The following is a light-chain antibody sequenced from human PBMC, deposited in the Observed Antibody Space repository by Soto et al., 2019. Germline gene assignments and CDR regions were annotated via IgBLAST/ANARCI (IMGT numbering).Light chain of an antibody. V-gene: IGKV3-20*01. Sequence: EIVLTQSPGTLSLSPGERATLSCRASQTISSSSLAWYQQKPGQAPRLLIYGTFNRATGIPDRFSGSGSGTDFTLTISRLEPEDFAVYFCHQYGSSPYTFGQGTKLEI. J-gene: IGKJ2*01. CDR3: HQYGSSPYT. CDR2: GTF. CDR1: QTISSSS.